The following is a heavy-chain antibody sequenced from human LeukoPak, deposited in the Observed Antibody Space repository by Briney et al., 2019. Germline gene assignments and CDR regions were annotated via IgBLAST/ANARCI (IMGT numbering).Heavy chain of an antibody. CDR1: GFSLSSAW. CDR2: IKSKTNGGIT. J-gene: IGHJ3*02. Sequence: GWSLRLSCAASGFSLSSAWMSWVRQAPGKGLEWVGRIKSKTNGGITDYAAPVKGRFTISRDDSKNTLYLQMDSLKTEDTAVYYCAREGVGGGAFDIWGQGTMVTVSA. CDR3: AREGVGGGAFDI. D-gene: IGHD3-10*01. V-gene: IGHV3-15*01.